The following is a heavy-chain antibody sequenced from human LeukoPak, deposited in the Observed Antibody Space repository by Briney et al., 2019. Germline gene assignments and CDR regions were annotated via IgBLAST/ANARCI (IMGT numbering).Heavy chain of an antibody. V-gene: IGHV4-34*01. CDR2: INHSGST. CDR3: ARRKRYYDFWSGYSFDP. D-gene: IGHD3-3*01. J-gene: IGHJ5*02. Sequence: SETLSLTCAVYGGSFSGYYWSWIRQPPGKGLEWIGEINHSGSTNYNPSLKSRVTISVDTSKNQFSLKLSSVTAADRAVYYCARRKRYYDFWSGYSFDPWGQGTLVTVSS. CDR1: GGSFSGYY.